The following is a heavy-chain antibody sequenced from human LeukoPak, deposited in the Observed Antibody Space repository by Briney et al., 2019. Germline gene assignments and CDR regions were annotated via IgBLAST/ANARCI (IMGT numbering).Heavy chain of an antibody. Sequence: SGGSLRLSCVASGFTFYDYAMHWVRHAPGKGLEWVSGISWNSGNIGYADSVKGRFTVSRDNARNSLYLQMNSLRAEDTALYYCTRDISSSGYYYSGYWGQGTLVTVSS. CDR2: ISWNSGNI. J-gene: IGHJ4*02. CDR3: TRDISSSGYYYSGY. CDR1: GFTFYDYA. V-gene: IGHV3-9*01. D-gene: IGHD3-22*01.